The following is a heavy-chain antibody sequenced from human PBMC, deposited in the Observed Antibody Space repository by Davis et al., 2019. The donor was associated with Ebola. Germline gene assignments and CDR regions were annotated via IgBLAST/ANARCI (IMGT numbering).Heavy chain of an antibody. CDR1: GFIFDDYA. Sequence: SLKISCAASGFIFDDYAMHWVRQAPGKGLEWVSSIAWNSNIIDYAASVKGRFTISRDNTKNSLYLEMNTLRVEDTALYYCAKGGHTPFDSWGQGTLVIVSS. CDR3: AKGGHTPFDS. CDR2: IAWNSNII. D-gene: IGHD2-15*01. J-gene: IGHJ4*02. V-gene: IGHV3-9*01.